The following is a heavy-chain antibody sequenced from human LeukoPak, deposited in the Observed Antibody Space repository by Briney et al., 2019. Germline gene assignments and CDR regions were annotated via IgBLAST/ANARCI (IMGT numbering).Heavy chain of an antibody. CDR2: IYSSGRT. CDR1: GGSINNSY. D-gene: IGHD3-10*01. CDR3: ARDRPYGSGSSFSLGVDV. J-gene: IGHJ6*02. Sequence: SETLSLTCTVSGGSINNSYWSWIRQPPGKGLEWIGYIYSSGRTKHNPSLKSRVTISVDTSKNQFSLNLSSVTAADAAVYHCARDRPYGSGSSFSLGVDVWGQGTTVTVSS. V-gene: IGHV4-59*01.